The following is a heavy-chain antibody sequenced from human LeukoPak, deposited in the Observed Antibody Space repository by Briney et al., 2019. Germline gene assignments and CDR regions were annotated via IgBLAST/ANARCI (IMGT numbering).Heavy chain of an antibody. CDR2: IYHSGST. CDR1: GFTFSSYAM. CDR3: AKAPYSSSWYGFDY. D-gene: IGHD6-13*01. J-gene: IGHJ4*02. Sequence: KSGGSLRLSCAASGFTFSSYAMSWVRQAPGKGLEWIGEIYHSGSTNYNPSLKSRVTISVDKSKNQFSLKLSSVTAADTAVYYCAKAPYSSSWYGFDYWGQGTLVTVSS. V-gene: IGHV4-4*02.